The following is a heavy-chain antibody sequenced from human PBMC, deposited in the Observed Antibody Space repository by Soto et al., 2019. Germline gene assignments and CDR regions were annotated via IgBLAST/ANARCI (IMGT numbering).Heavy chain of an antibody. CDR3: VRTSHYGSGTWNFDY. D-gene: IGHD3-10*01. V-gene: IGHV3-72*01. J-gene: IGHJ4*02. Sequence: EVQLVESGGGLVQPGGSLRLSCAASGFTLSDHYMDWVRQAPGKGLEWVGRTRNKANSYTTEYAASVKGRFIVSSDDSMNLLYLQMNSLKTEGTAMYYCVRTSHYGSGTWNFDYWGRGTLVTVSS. CDR1: GFTLSDHY. CDR2: TRNKANSYTT.